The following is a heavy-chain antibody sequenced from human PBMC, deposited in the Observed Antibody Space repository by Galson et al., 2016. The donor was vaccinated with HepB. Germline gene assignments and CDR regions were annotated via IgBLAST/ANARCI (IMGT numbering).Heavy chain of an antibody. D-gene: IGHD1-26*01. CDR2: ISRSGDST. Sequence: SLRLSCAASGFTFNSYGMTWVRQAPGKGLEVVSSISRSGDSTDYADSVKGRFTISRDNTNNTLSLQMNTLRAEDTAVYFCVQGSTAPAVWGKGTTVTVSS. V-gene: IGHV3-23*01. J-gene: IGHJ6*04. CDR3: VQGSTAPAV. CDR1: GFTFNSYG.